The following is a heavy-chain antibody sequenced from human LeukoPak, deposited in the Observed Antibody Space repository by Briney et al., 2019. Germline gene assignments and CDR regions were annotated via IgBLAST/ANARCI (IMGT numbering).Heavy chain of an antibody. V-gene: IGHV4-34*01. CDR1: GGSFSGYY. Sequence: PSETLSLTCAVYGGSFSGYYWSWIRQPPGKGLEWIGEINHSGSTNYNPSLKRRVTISVDTSKNQFSLKLSSVTAADTAVYYCARYRYSSSWNPWITWGQGTLVTVSS. CDR2: INHSGST. J-gene: IGHJ5*02. CDR3: ARYRYSSSWNPWIT. D-gene: IGHD6-13*01.